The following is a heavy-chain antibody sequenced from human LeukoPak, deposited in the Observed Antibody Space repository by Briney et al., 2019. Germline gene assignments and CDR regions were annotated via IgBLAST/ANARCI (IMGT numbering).Heavy chain of an antibody. J-gene: IGHJ4*02. CDR2: IYNNDRT. V-gene: IGHV3-53*01. CDR1: GFTVSTSY. D-gene: IGHD5-24*01. Sequence: TGGSLRLSCVASGFTVSTSYMTWVRQSPGKGLEWVSVIYNNDRTYYADSVKGRFTISRDSSKNTLYLQMNSLRAEDTAVYYCASRQMDYFDYWGQGTLVTVSS. CDR3: ASRQMDYFDY.